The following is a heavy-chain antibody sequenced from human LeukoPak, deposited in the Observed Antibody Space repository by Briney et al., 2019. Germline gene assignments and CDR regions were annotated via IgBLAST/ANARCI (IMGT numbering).Heavy chain of an antibody. J-gene: IGHJ4*02. CDR1: RFTLSRSG. CDR3: AKDLGAYYYGSVLDY. Sequence: GGSLRLSCAASRFTLSRSGMHWVRQAPGKGLEWVAFIRSDGNKYYYADSVKGRFTISRDSSKNTLYLQMNSLRPEDTAVYYCAKDLGAYYYGSVLDYWGQGTLVTVSS. D-gene: IGHD3-10*01. V-gene: IGHV3-30*02. CDR2: IRSDGNKY.